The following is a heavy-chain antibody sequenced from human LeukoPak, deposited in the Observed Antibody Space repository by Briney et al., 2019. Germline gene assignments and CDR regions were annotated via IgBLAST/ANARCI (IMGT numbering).Heavy chain of an antibody. Sequence: SETLSLTCTDSGGSISSYYWSWIRQPAGKGLEWIGRIYTSGSTNYNPSLKSRVTMSVDTSKNQFSLKLSSVTAADTAVYYCARDGGRMVPTNWLDPWGQGTLVTVSS. D-gene: IGHD3-16*01. J-gene: IGHJ5*02. CDR3: ARDGGRMVPTNWLDP. CDR1: GGSISSYY. CDR2: IYTSGST. V-gene: IGHV4-4*07.